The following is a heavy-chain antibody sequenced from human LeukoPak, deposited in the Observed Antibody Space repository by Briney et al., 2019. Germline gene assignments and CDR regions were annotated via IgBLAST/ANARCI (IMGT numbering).Heavy chain of an antibody. V-gene: IGHV5-51*01. Sequence: GESLKISCKASGYSFTNYWIAWVRQMPGQGLEWMGIIYAGDSDDRYSPSFQGQVTISVDKSISTAYLRWSSLKASDTAMYYCARRGWGFGDAKRDHDTFDIWGQGTMVTVSS. CDR2: IYAGDSDD. D-gene: IGHD3-10*01. J-gene: IGHJ3*02. CDR1: GYSFTNYW. CDR3: ARRGWGFGDAKRDHDTFDI.